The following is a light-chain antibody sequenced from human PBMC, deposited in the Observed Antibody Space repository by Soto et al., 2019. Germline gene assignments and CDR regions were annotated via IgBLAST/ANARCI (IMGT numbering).Light chain of an antibody. V-gene: IGKV1-12*01. CDR1: QDIGRW. J-gene: IGKJ4*01. Sequence: DVQMTQSPSSVSASVGDRVTITCRASQDIGRWLVWYQQKPGKAPHLLIYAASTLQSGVPSRFSGSGSGTYFTLTISSLHPEDFATYYYQQGNDFPVTFGGGTRVEIK. CDR3: QQGNDFPVT. CDR2: AAS.